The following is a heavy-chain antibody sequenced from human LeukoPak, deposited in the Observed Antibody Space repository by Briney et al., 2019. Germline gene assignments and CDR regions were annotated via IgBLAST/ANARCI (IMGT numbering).Heavy chain of an antibody. J-gene: IGHJ6*03. CDR3: SRSSSRNFGVVIKSYYYYMDV. CDR2: IRSKAD. D-gene: IGHD3-3*01. CDR1: GFTFSGSA. Sequence: PGGSLRLSCAASGFTFSGSAIHWVRQASGKGLEWVGRIRSKADYAASGKGKFTISRDDSKNTAYLQMNSLKTEDTAVYYCSRSSSRNFGVVIKSYYYYMDVWGKGTTVTVSS. V-gene: IGHV3-73*01.